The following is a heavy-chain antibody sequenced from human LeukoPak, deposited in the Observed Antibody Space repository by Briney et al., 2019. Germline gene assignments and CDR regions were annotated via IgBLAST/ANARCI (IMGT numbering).Heavy chain of an antibody. D-gene: IGHD3-9*01. CDR1: GYSFTSYW. J-gene: IGHJ4*02. CDR2: IDPSDSYT. CDR3: ARGSAYYDILIDY. V-gene: IGHV5-10-1*01. Sequence: GESLKISCKSSGYSFTSYWISWVRQMPGKGLEWMGRIDPSDSYTNYSPSFQGHVTISADKSISTAYLQWSSLKASDTAMYYCARGSAYYDILIDYWGQGTLVTVSS.